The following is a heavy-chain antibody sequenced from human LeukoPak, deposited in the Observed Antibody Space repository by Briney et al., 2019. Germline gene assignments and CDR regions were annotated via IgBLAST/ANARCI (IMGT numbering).Heavy chain of an antibody. CDR3: ARALKDYYDSSGSPGY. V-gene: IGHV1-69*10. CDR2: IIPILGIA. D-gene: IGHD3-22*01. Sequence: ASVKVSCKASGGTFSSYAISWVRQAPGQGLEWMGGIIPILGIANYAQKFQGRVTITADKSTSTAYMELSSLRSEDTAVYYCARALKDYYDSSGSPGYWGQGTLVTVSS. CDR1: GGTFSSYA. J-gene: IGHJ4*02.